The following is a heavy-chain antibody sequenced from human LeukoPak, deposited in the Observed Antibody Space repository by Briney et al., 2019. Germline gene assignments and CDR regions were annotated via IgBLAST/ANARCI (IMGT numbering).Heavy chain of an antibody. CDR1: GVSISSYY. D-gene: IGHD7-27*01. CDR2: IYYSGGT. V-gene: IGHV4-59*01. CDR3: ARANNWGPAYFDY. Sequence: SETLSLTCTVSGVSISSYYWSWIRQPPGKRLDWIGYIYYSGGTNYNPSLESRVTISVDTSNNQFSLRLSSVTAADTAVYYCARANNWGPAYFDYWGQGTLVTVSS. J-gene: IGHJ4*02.